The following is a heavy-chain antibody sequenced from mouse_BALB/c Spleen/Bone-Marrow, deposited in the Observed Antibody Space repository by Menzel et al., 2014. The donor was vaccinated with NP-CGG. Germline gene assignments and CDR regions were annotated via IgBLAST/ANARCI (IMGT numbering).Heavy chain of an antibody. CDR2: IWAGGNI. CDR3: ARDDYDGYFDY. CDR1: GFSLTRYG. D-gene: IGHD2-4*01. Sequence: VMLVESGPGLVAPSQSLSITCTVSGFSLTRYGVHWVRQPPGKGLEWLGAIWAGGNINYNSGYMSRLSISKDKSKSQVFLKMNSLQTDDTAMYFCARDDYDGYFDYWGQGTTLTVSS. J-gene: IGHJ2*01. V-gene: IGHV2-9*02.